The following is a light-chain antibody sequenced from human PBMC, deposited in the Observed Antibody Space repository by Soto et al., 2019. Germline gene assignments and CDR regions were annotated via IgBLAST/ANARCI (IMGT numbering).Light chain of an antibody. CDR3: SSYTSSSTLVV. CDR1: SSDAGGYNY. CDR2: DVS. Sequence: QSALTQPASVSGSPGQSITISCTGTSSDAGGYNYGSWYQQHPGKAPKLMIHDVSNRPSGVSNRFSGSKSGNTASLTISGLQAEDEADYYCSSYTSSSTLVVFGGGTKLTVL. V-gene: IGLV2-14*01. J-gene: IGLJ2*01.